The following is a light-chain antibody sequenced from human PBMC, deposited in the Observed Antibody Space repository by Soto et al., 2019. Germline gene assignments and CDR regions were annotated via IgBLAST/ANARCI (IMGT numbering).Light chain of an antibody. J-gene: IGKJ2*01. V-gene: IGKV1-6*01. CDR2: AAS. Sequence: AIQMTQSPSSLSASVGDRVTITCRASQGIRNDLGWYQQKPGKAPKLLIYAASSLETGVPSRFSGSGSGTDFTLTISSLQPQDFATYYCLQDYIYTPTFGQGTKVDIK. CDR1: QGIRND. CDR3: LQDYIYTPT.